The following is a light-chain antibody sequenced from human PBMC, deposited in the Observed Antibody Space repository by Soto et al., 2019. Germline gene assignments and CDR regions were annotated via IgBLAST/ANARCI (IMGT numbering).Light chain of an antibody. CDR2: NTN. CDR3: VLYMGSGIWV. J-gene: IGLJ3*02. Sequence: QTVVTQEPSFSVSPGRTVTLTCGLTSGSVSTNYYPTWCQQTPGQAPRTLIYNTNTRSSGVPDRFSGSILGNKAALTIAGAQADDVAYYYCVLYMGSGIWVFGGGTKLTVL. CDR1: SGSVSTNYY. V-gene: IGLV8-61*01.